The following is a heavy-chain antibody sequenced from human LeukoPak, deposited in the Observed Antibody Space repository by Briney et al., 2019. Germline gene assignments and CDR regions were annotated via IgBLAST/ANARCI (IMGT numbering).Heavy chain of an antibody. CDR3: AKSRSGSGAFDI. V-gene: IGHV3-74*01. D-gene: IGHD6-19*01. Sequence: GGSLRLSCAASGFTFSSYWMHWVRQAPGKGLVWVSRINSDGSSTSYADSVKGRFTISRDNSKNTMYVQMNSLRAEDTAVFYCAKSRSGSGAFDIWGQGTMVTVSS. J-gene: IGHJ3*02. CDR1: GFTFSSYW. CDR2: INSDGSST.